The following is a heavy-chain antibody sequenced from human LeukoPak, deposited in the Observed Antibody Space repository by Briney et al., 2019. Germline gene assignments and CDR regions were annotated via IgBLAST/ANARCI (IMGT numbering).Heavy chain of an antibody. CDR3: TRVIVATKDY. D-gene: IGHD5-12*01. CDR1: GFTFGDYA. J-gene: IGHJ4*02. Sequence: GRSLGLSCTGSGFTFGDYAMNWVRQAPGKGLEWVGFIRSKAYGGTPEYAASVKGRFTISRDDSKSIAYLQMNSLKTEDTAVYYCTRVIVATKDYWGQGTLVTVSS. V-gene: IGHV3-49*04. CDR2: IRSKAYGGTP.